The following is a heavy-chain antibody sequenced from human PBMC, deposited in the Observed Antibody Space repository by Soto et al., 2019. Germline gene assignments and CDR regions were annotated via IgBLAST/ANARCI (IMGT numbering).Heavy chain of an antibody. CDR2: IYYSGST. V-gene: IGHV4-59*04. J-gene: IGHJ4*02. D-gene: IGHD3-22*01. CDR1: GGSISSYY. Sequence: SETLSLTCTVSGGSISSYYWSWIRQPPGKGLEWIGYIYYSGSTYYNPSLKSRVTMSVDTSKDQFSLWLSSVTAADTAVYYCARRREDDSSGYHHIDYWGRGTLVTVSS. CDR3: ARRREDDSSGYHHIDY.